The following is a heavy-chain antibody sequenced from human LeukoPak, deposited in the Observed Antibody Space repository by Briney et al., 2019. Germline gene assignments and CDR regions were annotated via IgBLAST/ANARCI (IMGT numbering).Heavy chain of an antibody. CDR3: ATWVVVPAAIMQYDAFDI. V-gene: IGHV5-51*01. CDR1: GYSFTSYW. D-gene: IGHD2-2*02. J-gene: IGHJ3*02. CDR2: IYPGDSDT. Sequence: GASLQISCKGSGYSFTSYWIGWVRQLPGKGLEWMGIIYPGDSDTRYSPSFQGQVTISADKSISTAYLQWSSLKASDTAMYYCATWVVVPAAIMQYDAFDIWGQGTMVTVSS.